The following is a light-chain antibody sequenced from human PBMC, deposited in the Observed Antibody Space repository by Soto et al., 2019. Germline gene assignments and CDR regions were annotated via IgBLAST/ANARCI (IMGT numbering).Light chain of an antibody. CDR1: QDIRKY. Sequence: GDRVTITCQATQDIRKYLNWYQQKPGKAPKLLIYAASRLQSGVPSRFSGSRSGTDFTLTISSLQPEDFATYYCQQSYSRVTFGQGTKGDIK. CDR2: AAS. J-gene: IGKJ1*01. CDR3: QQSYSRVT. V-gene: IGKV1-39*01.